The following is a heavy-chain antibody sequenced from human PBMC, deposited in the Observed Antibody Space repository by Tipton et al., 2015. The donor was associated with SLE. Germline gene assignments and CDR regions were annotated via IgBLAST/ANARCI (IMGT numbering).Heavy chain of an antibody. CDR1: GGSISSYY. V-gene: IGHV4-59*01. J-gene: IGHJ4*02. CDR2: IYYSGST. D-gene: IGHD3-22*01. Sequence: TLSLTCTVSGGSISSYYWSWIRQPPGKGLEWIGYIYYSGSTNYNPSLKSRVTISVDTSKNQFSLKLTSVTAADTAVYYCERGFRYSSGPGAYWGQGTLVTVSS. CDR3: ERGFRYSSGPGAY.